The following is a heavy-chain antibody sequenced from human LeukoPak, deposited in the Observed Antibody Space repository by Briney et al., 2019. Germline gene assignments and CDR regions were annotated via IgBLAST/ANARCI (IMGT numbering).Heavy chain of an antibody. J-gene: IGHJ4*02. CDR1: GYTFTGYY. CDR3: ARSLPNIAVAGMDY. CDR2: INPNSGGT. D-gene: IGHD6-19*01. Sequence: ASVKVSCKASGYTFTGYYMHWVRQAPGQGLEWMGWINPNSGGTNYAQKFQGRVTMTRDTSISTAYMELSRLRSDDTAVYYCARSLPNIAVAGMDYWGQGTLVTVSS. V-gene: IGHV1-2*02.